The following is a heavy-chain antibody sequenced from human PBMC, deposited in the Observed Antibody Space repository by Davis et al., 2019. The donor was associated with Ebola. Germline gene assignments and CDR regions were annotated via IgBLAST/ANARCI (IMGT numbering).Heavy chain of an antibody. V-gene: IGHV3-23*01. CDR2: ISASGADI. CDR1: GFPFSAYA. D-gene: IGHD2-8*01. J-gene: IGHJ4*02. Sequence: GESLKISCAASGFPFSAYAMSWVRQPPGEGLQWVSGISASGADIKYADSVRGRFSISRDDSKNTLYLQMDSLRAEDTAVFYCAEGGTNNFLGANWGQGTLVTVSS. CDR3: AEGGTNNFLGAN.